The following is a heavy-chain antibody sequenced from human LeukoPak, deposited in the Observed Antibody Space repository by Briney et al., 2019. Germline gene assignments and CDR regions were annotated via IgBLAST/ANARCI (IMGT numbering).Heavy chain of an antibody. CDR2: MYYSGGS. CDR3: ARVLDGDYADY. Sequence: PSETLSLTRTVSGDSLNNYYWSWFRQPPGKGLEWIAYMYYSGGSSYNPPLKSRLTISVDTSKNQFSLKVTSVTAADTAVYYCARVLDGDYADYWGQGTLVTVSS. CDR1: GDSLNNYY. V-gene: IGHV4-59*01. D-gene: IGHD4-17*01. J-gene: IGHJ4*02.